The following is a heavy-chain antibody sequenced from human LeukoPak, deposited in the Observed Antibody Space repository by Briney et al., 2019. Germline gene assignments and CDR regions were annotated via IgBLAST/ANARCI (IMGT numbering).Heavy chain of an antibody. V-gene: IGHV3-7*01. Sequence: PGGSLRLSCAASGFTFSSYWTSWVRQAPGKGLEWVANIKQDGSEKYYVDSVKGRFTISKDNAKNTVYLQMNSLRAEDTAVYYCVSFYETYWGRGTLVTVSS. CDR2: IKQDGSEK. CDR1: GFTFSSYW. CDR3: VSFYETY. J-gene: IGHJ4*02. D-gene: IGHD2/OR15-2a*01.